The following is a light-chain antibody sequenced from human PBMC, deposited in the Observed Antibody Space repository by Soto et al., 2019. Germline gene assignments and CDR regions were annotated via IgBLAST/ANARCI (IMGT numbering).Light chain of an antibody. Sequence: DSQMTHSPSSLSASVGDRVTISCRASQDISTHLAWFAQKPGRAPQLLIYAASTLHSGVPSRFSGSGSGTDFTLTISSLQPEDFATYYCQHLNTYPITFGPGTRLEIK. V-gene: IGKV1-9*01. J-gene: IGKJ5*01. CDR1: QDISTH. CDR3: QHLNTYPIT. CDR2: AAS.